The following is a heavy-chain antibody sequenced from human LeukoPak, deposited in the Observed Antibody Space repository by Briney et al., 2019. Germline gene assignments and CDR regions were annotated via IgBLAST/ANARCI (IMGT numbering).Heavy chain of an antibody. V-gene: IGHV3-66*02. CDR3: ARDYGGNSVLDY. CDR1: GFTVSSNY. D-gene: IGHD4-23*01. Sequence: PGGSLRLSCAASGFTVSSNYMSWVRQAPGKGLEWVSVIYSGGSTYYADSVKGRFTISRGNSKNTLYLQMNSLRAEDTVVYYCARDYGGNSVLDYWGQGTLVTVSS. J-gene: IGHJ4*02. CDR2: IYSGGST.